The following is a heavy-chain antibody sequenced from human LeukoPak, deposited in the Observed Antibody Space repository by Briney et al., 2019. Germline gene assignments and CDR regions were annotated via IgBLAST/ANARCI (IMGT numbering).Heavy chain of an antibody. D-gene: IGHD2-2*01. CDR2: ISTHTGET. V-gene: IGHV1-18*01. J-gene: IGHJ4*02. CDR3: ARDRGGKGSAIFY. Sequence: GSVKVSCTASGYNFPSYAINWVRQAPGQGLEWMSWISTHTGETNSAQRFQDRVTMSTDTSTTTAYMELRSLRFDDTAVYYCARDRGGKGSAIFYWGQGALVTVSS. CDR1: GYNFPSYA.